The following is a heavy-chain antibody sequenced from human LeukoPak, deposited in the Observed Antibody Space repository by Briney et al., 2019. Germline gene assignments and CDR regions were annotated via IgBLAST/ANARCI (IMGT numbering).Heavy chain of an antibody. D-gene: IGHD3-22*01. Sequence: SETLSLTCAVYGGSFSGYYWSWLRQPPGKGLEGIGEINHSGSTNYNPSLKSRVTISVDTSKNQFSLKLSSVTAADTAVYYCASVRYYDSSGYRLDYWGQGTLVTVSS. CDR2: INHSGST. V-gene: IGHV4-34*01. J-gene: IGHJ4*02. CDR3: ASVRYYDSSGYRLDY. CDR1: GGSFSGYY.